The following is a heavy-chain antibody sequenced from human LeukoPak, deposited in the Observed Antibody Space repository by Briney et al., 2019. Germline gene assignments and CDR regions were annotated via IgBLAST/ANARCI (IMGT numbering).Heavy chain of an antibody. D-gene: IGHD2-15*01. Sequence: GGSLRLSCAASGFTVSSNYMSWVRQAPGKGLEWVSVIYSGGSTYYADSVKGRFTISRDNSKNTLYLQMNSLRAEDTAVYYCARDSRRILPSDWGQGNLVTVSS. CDR3: ARDSRRILPSD. V-gene: IGHV3-66*01. CDR1: GFTVSSNY. J-gene: IGHJ4*02. CDR2: IYSGGST.